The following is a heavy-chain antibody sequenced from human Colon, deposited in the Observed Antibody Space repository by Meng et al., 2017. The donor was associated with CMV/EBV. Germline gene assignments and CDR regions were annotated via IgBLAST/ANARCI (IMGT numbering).Heavy chain of an antibody. J-gene: IGHJ5*02. V-gene: IGHV3-30*02. CDR1: GFTFGSHA. CDR2: ILFDGSNQ. Sequence: GGSLRLSCAASGFTFGSHAMHWVRQAPGKGLEWVALILFDGSNQYYADSVKGRFTISRDNSKNTVNLHMNSLRGDDTALYYCVRGSNSSFDPWGQGTLVTVSS. D-gene: IGHD4-11*01. CDR3: VRGSNSSFDP.